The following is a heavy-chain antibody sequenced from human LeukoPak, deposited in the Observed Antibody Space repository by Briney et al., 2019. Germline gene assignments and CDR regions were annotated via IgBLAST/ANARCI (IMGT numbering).Heavy chain of an antibody. D-gene: IGHD3-10*01. CDR3: RKGRISYACLDL. Sequence: GGSLRLSCAASGLTFSRSAMIWVRQTPGKGLDWVSSISSSGNTYYPDSVKGRFTISRDNSKTILYQQMNSRSGDDTAVYHWRKGRISYACLDLWGRGTLVTVSS. V-gene: IGHV3-23*01. J-gene: IGHJ4*02. CDR1: GLTFSRSA. CDR2: ISSSGNT.